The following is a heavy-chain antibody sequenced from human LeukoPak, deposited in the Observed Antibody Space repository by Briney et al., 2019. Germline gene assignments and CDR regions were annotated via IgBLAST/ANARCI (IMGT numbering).Heavy chain of an antibody. CDR3: AGIAALGYWFDP. Sequence: ASVKVSCKTSGYTFTSYGISWVRQAPGQGLEWMGWISAYNGNTNYAQKLQGRVTMTRDMSTSTVYMELSSLRSEDTAVYYCAGIAALGYWFDPWGQGTLVTVSS. CDR1: GYTFTSYG. V-gene: IGHV1-18*01. D-gene: IGHD6-6*01. J-gene: IGHJ5*02. CDR2: ISAYNGNT.